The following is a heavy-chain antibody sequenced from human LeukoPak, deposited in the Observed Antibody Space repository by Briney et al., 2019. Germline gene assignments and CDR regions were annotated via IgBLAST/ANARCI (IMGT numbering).Heavy chain of an antibody. CDR2: IKQDGSEK. Sequence: GGSLRLSCAAFGFTFSSYWMSWVRQAPGKGLEWVANIKQDGSEKYYVDSVKGRFTISRDNAKNSLYLQMNSLRAEDTAVYYCARGTGYDFWSGPPHAFDIWGQGTMVTVSS. CDR3: ARGTGYDFWSGPPHAFDI. D-gene: IGHD3-3*01. CDR1: GFTFSSYW. J-gene: IGHJ3*02. V-gene: IGHV3-7*01.